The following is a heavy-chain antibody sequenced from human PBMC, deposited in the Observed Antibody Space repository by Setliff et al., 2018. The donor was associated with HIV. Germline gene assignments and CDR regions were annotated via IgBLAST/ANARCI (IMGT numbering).Heavy chain of an antibody. CDR2: ISYTGST. CDR3: ARIPYSSSSVY. V-gene: IGHV4-39*01. CDR1: VGSINRSNYY. Sequence: SETLSLTCTVPVGSINRSNYYWGWIRQPPGKGLEWIGTISYTGSTYYDPSLESRVTISLDTSKNQFSLKLSSVTAADTAVYYCARIPYSSSSVYWGQGTLVTVSS. J-gene: IGHJ4*02. D-gene: IGHD6-6*01.